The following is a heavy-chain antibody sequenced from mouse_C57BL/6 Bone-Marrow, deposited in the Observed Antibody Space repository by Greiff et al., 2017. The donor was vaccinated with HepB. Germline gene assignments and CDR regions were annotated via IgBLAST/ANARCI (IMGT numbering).Heavy chain of an antibody. CDR3: ARGYYGSAWFAY. CDR2: ISYDGSN. Sequence: VQLQESGPGLVKPSQSLSLTCSVTGYSITSGYYWNWIRQFPGNQLEWMGYISYDGSNNYNPSLKNRITITRDTSKNQFFLKLNSVTTEDTSTYYCARGYYGSAWFAYWGQGTLVTVSA. D-gene: IGHD1-1*01. V-gene: IGHV3-6*01. CDR1: GYSITSGYY. J-gene: IGHJ3*01.